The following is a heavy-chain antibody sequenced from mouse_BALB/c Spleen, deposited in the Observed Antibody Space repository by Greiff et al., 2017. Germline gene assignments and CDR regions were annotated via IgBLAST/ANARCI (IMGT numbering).Heavy chain of an antibody. Sequence: EVHLVESGGGLVKPGGSLKLSCAASGFTFSSYAMSWVRQTPEKRLEWVASISSGGSTYYPDSVKGRFTISRDNARNILYLQMSSLRSEDTAMYYCARGGVYYFDYWGQGTTLTVSS. V-gene: IGHV5-6-5*01. CDR2: ISSGGST. J-gene: IGHJ2*01. CDR3: ARGGVYYFDY. CDR1: GFTFSSYA.